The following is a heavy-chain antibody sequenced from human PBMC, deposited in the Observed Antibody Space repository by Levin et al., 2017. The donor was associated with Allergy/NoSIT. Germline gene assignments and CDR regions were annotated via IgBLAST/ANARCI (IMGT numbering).Heavy chain of an antibody. CDR2: IWSDASLK. D-gene: IGHD6-6*01. J-gene: IGHJ5*02. V-gene: IGHV3-33*01. CDR3: VRDADTAARLGWFDP. Sequence: GGSLRLSCVASGFTFSRYGMHWVRQAPGKGLEWVAIIWSDASLKYYADSVRGRFSVSRDNSKNTVYLEVNSLRVEDTAVYYCVRDADTAARLGWFDPWGQGTLVTVSS. CDR1: GFTFSRYG.